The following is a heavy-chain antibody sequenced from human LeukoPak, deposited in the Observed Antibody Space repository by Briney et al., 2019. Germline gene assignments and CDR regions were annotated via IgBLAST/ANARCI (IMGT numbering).Heavy chain of an antibody. D-gene: IGHD1-26*01. CDR1: GGSFSGYY. Sequence: PSETLSLTCAVYGGSFSGYYWSWIRQPPGKGLEWIGEINHSGSTNYNPSLKSRVTISVDTSKNQFSLKLSSVTAADTAVYYCARHAGATRLNAFDIWGQGTMVTVSS. CDR3: ARHAGATRLNAFDI. CDR2: INHSGST. J-gene: IGHJ3*02. V-gene: IGHV4-34*01.